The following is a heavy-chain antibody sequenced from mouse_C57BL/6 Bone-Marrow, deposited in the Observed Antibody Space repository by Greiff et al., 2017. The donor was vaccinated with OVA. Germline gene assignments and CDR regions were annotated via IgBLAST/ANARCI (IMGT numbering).Heavy chain of an antibody. V-gene: IGHV1-31*01. D-gene: IGHD1-2*01. J-gene: IGHJ4*01. Sequence: EVQLQESGPELVKPGASVKISCKASGYSFTGYYMHWVKQSHGNILDWIGYIYPYNGVSSYNQKFKGKATLTVDKSSSTAYMELRSLTSEDSAVYYCAREEITTARYAMDYWGQGTSVTVSS. CDR2: IYPYNGVS. CDR3: AREEITTARYAMDY. CDR1: GYSFTGYY.